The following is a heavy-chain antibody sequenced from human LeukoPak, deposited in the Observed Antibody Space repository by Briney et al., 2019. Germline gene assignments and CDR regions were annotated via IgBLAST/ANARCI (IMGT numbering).Heavy chain of an antibody. CDR3: ARDDYSIYPADY. V-gene: IGHV1-2*02. CDR1: GYTFTGYY. Sequence: ASVKVSCKASGYTFTGYYMHWVRQAPGQGLEWMGWIYPNSGDTNYAQNFQGRVTMTRDTSVSTAYMELSRLRSDDTAVYYCARDDYSIYPADYWGQGTLVTVSS. J-gene: IGHJ4*02. D-gene: IGHD4-11*01. CDR2: IYPNSGDT.